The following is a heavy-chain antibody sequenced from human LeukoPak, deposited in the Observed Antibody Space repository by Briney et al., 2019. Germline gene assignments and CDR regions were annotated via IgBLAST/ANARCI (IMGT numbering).Heavy chain of an antibody. J-gene: IGHJ4*02. Sequence: PGGSLRLSCAPSGFTFSSYEMNWVRQAPGKGLEWVSFISSSGGSIYYADSVAGRFTISRDNAKNSLYLQMNSLRAEDTAVYYCARAVRRDDYWGQGTLVTVSS. CDR3: ARAVRRDDY. V-gene: IGHV3-48*03. D-gene: IGHD6-19*01. CDR1: GFTFSSYE. CDR2: ISSSGGSI.